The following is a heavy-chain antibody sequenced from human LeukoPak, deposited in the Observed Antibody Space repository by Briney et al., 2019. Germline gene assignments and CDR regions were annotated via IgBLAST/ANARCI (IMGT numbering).Heavy chain of an antibody. CDR3: ATGNYYDSRGYYTFGH. Sequence: GSLRLSCAASGFTFSRYWMHWVRQARGQGLVWVSRINGDGSTTSYADSVKGGFTISRENAKNTLYLQMNSLRAEDTAVYYCATGNYYDSRGYYTFGHWGQGTLVTVSS. V-gene: IGHV3-74*01. D-gene: IGHD3-22*01. CDR1: GFTFSRYW. CDR2: INGDGSTT. J-gene: IGHJ1*01.